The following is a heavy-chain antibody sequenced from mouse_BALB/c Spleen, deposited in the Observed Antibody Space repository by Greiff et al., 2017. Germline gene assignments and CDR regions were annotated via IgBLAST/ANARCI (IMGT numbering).Heavy chain of an antibody. CDR2: IYPGDGDT. V-gene: IGHV1-80*01. Sequence: VQLQESGAELVRPGSSVKISCKASGYAFSSYWMNWVKQRPGQGLEWIGQIYPGDGDTNYNGKFKGKATLTADKSSSTAYMQLSSLTSEDSAVYFCAREDVDAMDYWGQGTSVTVSS. J-gene: IGHJ4*01. CDR3: AREDVDAMDY. CDR1: GYAFSSYW.